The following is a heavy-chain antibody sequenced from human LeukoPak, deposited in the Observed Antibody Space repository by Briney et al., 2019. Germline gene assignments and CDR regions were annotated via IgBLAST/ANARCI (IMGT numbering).Heavy chain of an antibody. CDR2: IYYSGST. CDR1: GGSISSYY. D-gene: IGHD5-18*01. V-gene: IGHV4-59*08. CDR3: ARHPERYSYFDY. J-gene: IGHJ4*02. Sequence: PSETLSLTCTASGGSISSYYWSWIRQPPGKGLEWIGYIYYSGSTNYNPSLKSRVTISVDTSRNQFSLKLSSVTAADTAVYSCARHPERYSYFDYWGQGTLVTVSS.